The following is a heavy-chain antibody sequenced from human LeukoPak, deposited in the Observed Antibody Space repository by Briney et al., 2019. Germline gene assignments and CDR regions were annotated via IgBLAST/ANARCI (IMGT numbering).Heavy chain of an antibody. CDR2: IDYSGST. Sequence: KPSGTLSLTCTVSSGSIRSYCWSWIRQTPGKGLEWIGYIDYSGSTNYNPSLKSRVTISVDTSKNQFSLKLSSVTAADTAVYYCARAPNYGGKPFDYWGQGTLVTVSS. D-gene: IGHD4-23*01. V-gene: IGHV4-59*08. CDR1: SGSIRSYC. CDR3: ARAPNYGGKPFDY. J-gene: IGHJ4*02.